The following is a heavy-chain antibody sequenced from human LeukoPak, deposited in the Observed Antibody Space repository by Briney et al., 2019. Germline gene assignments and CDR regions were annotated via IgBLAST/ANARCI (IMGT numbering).Heavy chain of an antibody. Sequence: PGGSLRLSGAASGFTFSGYSMNWVRQAPGKGLEWVSYISSSSSTIYYADSVKGRFTISRDNAKNSLYLQMNSLRAEDTAVYYCARDSRHYYAHDVWGQGTTVTVSS. J-gene: IGHJ6*02. CDR1: GFTFSGYS. V-gene: IGHV3-48*01. CDR2: ISSSSSTI. CDR3: ARDSRHYYAHDV. D-gene: IGHD3-10*01.